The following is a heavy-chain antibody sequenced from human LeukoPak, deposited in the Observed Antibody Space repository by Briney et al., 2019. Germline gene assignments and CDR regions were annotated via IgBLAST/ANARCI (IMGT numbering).Heavy chain of an antibody. D-gene: IGHD2-2*01. CDR1: GYTFTSYY. CDR3: AREGDIVVVPAAIGGDYYMDV. V-gene: IGHV1-46*01. J-gene: IGHJ6*03. Sequence: GASVKVSCKASGYTFTSYYMHWVRQAPGQGLEWMGIINPSGGSTSYAQKFQGRVTMTRDTSTSTVYMELSSLRAEDTAVYYCAREGDIVVVPAAIGGDYYMDVWGKGTTVTVSS. CDR2: INPSGGST.